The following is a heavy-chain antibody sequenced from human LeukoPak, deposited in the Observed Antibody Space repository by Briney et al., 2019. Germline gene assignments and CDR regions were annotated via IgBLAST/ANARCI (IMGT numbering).Heavy chain of an antibody. CDR3: ARSIPYGTTWYGRSDY. CDR1: GFPFSSYS. D-gene: IGHD6-13*01. Sequence: GGSLRLSCAASGFPFSSYSMTWVRQAPGKGLEWVANIKPDGTTKFYVDSVKGRFTISRDNALNSLYLQMNSLRAEGTGIYYCARSIPYGTTWYGRSDYWGQGTLVTVSS. CDR2: IKPDGTTK. J-gene: IGHJ4*02. V-gene: IGHV3-7*03.